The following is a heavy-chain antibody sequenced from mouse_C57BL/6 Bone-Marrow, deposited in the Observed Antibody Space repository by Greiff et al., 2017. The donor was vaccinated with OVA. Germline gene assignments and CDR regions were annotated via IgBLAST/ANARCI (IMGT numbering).Heavy chain of an antibody. CDR1: GFTFSSYG. J-gene: IGHJ2*01. Sequence: EVNVVESGGDLVKPGGSLKLSCAASGFTFSSYGMSWVRQTPDKRLEWVATISSGGSYTYYPDSVKGRFTLTRDNAENTLYLQMSSVESADTAMYYCARNSNSDLDYWGQGTTLTVSS. D-gene: IGHD2-5*01. V-gene: IGHV5-6*01. CDR3: ARNSNSDLDY. CDR2: ISSGGSYT.